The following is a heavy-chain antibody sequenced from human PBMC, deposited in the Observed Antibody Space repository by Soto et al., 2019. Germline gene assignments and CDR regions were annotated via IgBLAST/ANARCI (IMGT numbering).Heavy chain of an antibody. J-gene: IGHJ3*02. CDR2: IYHSGST. CDR1: GGSISSGGYS. Sequence: QLQLQESGSGLVKPSQTLSLTCAVSGGSISSGGYSWGWIRQPPGKGLEWIGYIYHSGSTYYNPSLKGRVTIPVDRSKDQFSLKLSSVTAADKAVYYWARGSGSYYVAFYIWGQGTMVTVSS. V-gene: IGHV4-30-2*01. CDR3: ARGSGSYYVAFYI. D-gene: IGHD1-26*01.